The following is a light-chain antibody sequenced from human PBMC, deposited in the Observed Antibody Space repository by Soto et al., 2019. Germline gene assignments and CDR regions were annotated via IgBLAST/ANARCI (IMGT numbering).Light chain of an antibody. J-gene: IGLJ1*01. CDR2: AVS. V-gene: IGLV2-14*01. CDR3: SLYTSDSSYV. Sequence: QSALTQPASVSGSPGQSITISCTGTSSDVGLYDYVSWYQQHPGKAPQLMIYAVSNRPSGVSNRFSASKSGNTASLFIPGLQAEDEADYYCSLYTSDSSYVFGSGTKVTVL. CDR1: SSDVGLYDY.